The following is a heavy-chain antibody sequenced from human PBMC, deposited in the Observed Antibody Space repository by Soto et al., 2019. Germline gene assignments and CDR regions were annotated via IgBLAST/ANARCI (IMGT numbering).Heavy chain of an antibody. J-gene: IGHJ4*02. CDR2: INLDSGDT. V-gene: IGHV1-2*02. Sequence: QVRLEQSGAEVKKPGASVKVSCKASGHTFTGHHIHWVRQAPGQGLEWMTLINLDSGDTISAQKFEGRVTTTRDTSITTVYMDLSGLTCDDTAVYYCGLERTGTGGFDDWGQGTQVTVSS. D-gene: IGHD1-1*01. CDR1: GHTFTGHH. CDR3: GLERTGTGGFDD.